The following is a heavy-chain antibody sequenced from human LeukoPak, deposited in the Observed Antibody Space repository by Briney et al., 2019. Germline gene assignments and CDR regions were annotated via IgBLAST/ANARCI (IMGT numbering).Heavy chain of an antibody. V-gene: IGHV3-7*01. CDR1: GFTFSSYW. Sequence: PGGSLRLSCAASGFTFSSYWMSWVRQAPGKGLEWVANIKQDGSEKYYVDSVKGRFTISRDNAKNSLYLQMNSLRAEDTAVYYCAKGYLAPGPTYDYWGQGALVTVSS. D-gene: IGHD1-26*01. CDR3: AKGYLAPGPTYDY. CDR2: IKQDGSEK. J-gene: IGHJ4*02.